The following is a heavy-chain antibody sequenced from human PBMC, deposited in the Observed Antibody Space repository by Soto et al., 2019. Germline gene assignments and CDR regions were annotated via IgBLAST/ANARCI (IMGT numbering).Heavy chain of an antibody. CDR3: AKDLSDGYNYYYYGMDV. V-gene: IGHV3-30*18. Sequence: ESGGGVVQPGRSLRLSCAASGFTFSSYGMHWVRQAPGKGLEWVAVISYDGSNKYYADSVKGRFTISRDNSKNTLYLQMNSLRAEDTAVYYCAKDLSDGYNYYYYGMDVWGQGTTVTVSS. CDR2: ISYDGSNK. J-gene: IGHJ6*02. CDR1: GFTFSSYG. D-gene: IGHD5-12*01.